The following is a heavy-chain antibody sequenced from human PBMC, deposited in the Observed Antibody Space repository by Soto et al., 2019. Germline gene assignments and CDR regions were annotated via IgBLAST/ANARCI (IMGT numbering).Heavy chain of an antibody. CDR3: ARVNGYCSGGSCYSRVYSYYYGMDV. V-gene: IGHV4-34*01. J-gene: IGHJ6*02. CDR1: GGSFSGYY. Sequence: QVQLQQWGAGLLKPSETLSLTCAVYGGSFSGYYWSWIRQPPGKGLEWIGEINHSGSTNYNPSLKSRVTISVDTSKNQFSLKLSSVTAADTAVYYCARVNGYCSGGSCYSRVYSYYYGMDVWGQGTTVTVSS. CDR2: INHSGST. D-gene: IGHD2-15*01.